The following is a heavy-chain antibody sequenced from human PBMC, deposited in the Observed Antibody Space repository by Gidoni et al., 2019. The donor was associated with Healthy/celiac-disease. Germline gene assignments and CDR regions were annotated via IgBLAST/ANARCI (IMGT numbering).Heavy chain of an antibody. CDR1: GCSISSINW. CDR3: ARDQVVVGATSGAFDI. Sequence: QVQLQESGPGLVKPSGTLSLTCAVSGCSISSINWWSWVRQPPGKGLEWIGEIYHSGSTNYNPSLKSRVTISVDKSKNQFSLKLSSVTAADTAVYYCARDQVVVGATSGAFDIWGQGTMVTVSS. J-gene: IGHJ3*02. CDR2: IYHSGST. V-gene: IGHV4-4*02. D-gene: IGHD1-26*01.